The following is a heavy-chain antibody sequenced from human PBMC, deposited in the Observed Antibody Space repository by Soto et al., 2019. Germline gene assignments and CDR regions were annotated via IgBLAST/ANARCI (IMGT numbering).Heavy chain of an antibody. CDR3: ASLYYDFWSGYPNDAFDI. Sequence: GGSLRLSCAASGFTFDDYAMHWVRQAPGKGLEWVSGISWNSGSIGYADSVKGRFTISRDNAKNSLYLQMNSLRAEDTALYYCASLYYDFWSGYPNDAFDIWGQGTMVTVSS. CDR2: ISWNSGSI. CDR1: GFTFDDYA. D-gene: IGHD3-3*01. J-gene: IGHJ3*02. V-gene: IGHV3-9*01.